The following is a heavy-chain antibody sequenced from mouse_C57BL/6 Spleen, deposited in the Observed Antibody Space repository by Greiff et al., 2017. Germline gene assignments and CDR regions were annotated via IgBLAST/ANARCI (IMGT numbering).Heavy chain of an antibody. V-gene: IGHV2-2*01. Sequence: VQLQQSGPGLVQPSQSLSITCRVSGFSLTSYGVHWVRQSPGKGLEWLGVIWSGGSTDYNAAFISRLSISKDNSKSQVFFKMNSLQADDTAIYYCASYGNSYAMDYWGQGTSVTVSS. CDR1: GFSLTSYG. J-gene: IGHJ4*01. CDR3: ASYGNSYAMDY. D-gene: IGHD2-1*01. CDR2: IWSGGST.